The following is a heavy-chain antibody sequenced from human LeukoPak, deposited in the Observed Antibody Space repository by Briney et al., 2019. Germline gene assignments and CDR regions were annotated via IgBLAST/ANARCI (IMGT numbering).Heavy chain of an antibody. V-gene: IGHV3-7*01. D-gene: IGHD6-13*01. CDR1: GFSGSGYW. Sequence: GGSLRLSCAVSGFSGSGYWMTWVGQAPGKGLEGVANIKQDGSEKNYVDSVKGRFTISRDNAENSLFLQMNSLRVEDTAVYYCAREWQGGIAAAGTRIEGDYWGQGTLVAVSS. CDR2: IKQDGSEK. J-gene: IGHJ4*02. CDR3: AREWQGGIAAAGTRIEGDY.